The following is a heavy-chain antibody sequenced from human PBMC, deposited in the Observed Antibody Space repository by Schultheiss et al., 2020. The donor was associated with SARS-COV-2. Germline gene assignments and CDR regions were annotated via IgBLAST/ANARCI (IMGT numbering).Heavy chain of an antibody. V-gene: IGHV4-39*01. CDR2: IYYSGIT. Sequence: SQTLSLTCAVYGGSFSGYYWGWIRQPPGKGLEWIGSIYYSGITYYNSPLKSRVTISVDTSKNQFSLRLTSVTATDTAVYYCARHTDSFYFYPFDYWGQGTLVTVSS. CDR1: GGSFSGYY. J-gene: IGHJ4*02. D-gene: IGHD3-22*01. CDR3: ARHTDSFYFYPFDY.